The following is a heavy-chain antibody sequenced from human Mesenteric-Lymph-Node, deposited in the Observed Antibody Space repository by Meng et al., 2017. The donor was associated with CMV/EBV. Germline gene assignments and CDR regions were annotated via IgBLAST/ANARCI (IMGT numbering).Heavy chain of an antibody. V-gene: IGHV2-5*01. J-gene: IGHJ6*02. CDR2: IYWNDDK. CDR3: AHRLDYDFWSGYYSYYYYGMDV. Sequence: SGPTLVKPTQTLTLTCTFSGFSLSTSGVGVGWIRQPPGKALEWLALIYWNDDKRYSPSLKSRLIITKDTSKNQVVLTMTNVDPVDTATYYCAHRLDYDFWSGYYSYYYYGMDVWGQGTTVTVSS. CDR1: GFSLSTSGVG. D-gene: IGHD3-3*01.